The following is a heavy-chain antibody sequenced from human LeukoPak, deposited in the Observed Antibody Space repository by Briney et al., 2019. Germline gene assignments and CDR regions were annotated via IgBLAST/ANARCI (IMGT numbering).Heavy chain of an antibody. J-gene: IGHJ5*02. V-gene: IGHV1-69*13. Sequence: SVKVSCKASGYTFTSYAMHWVRQAPGQGLEWMGGIIPIFGTANYAQKFQGRVTITADESTSTAYMELSSLRSEDTAVYYCARDKTNYDFWSGYYPNWFDPWGQGTLVTVSS. CDR1: GYTFTSYA. CDR2: IIPIFGTA. D-gene: IGHD3-3*01. CDR3: ARDKTNYDFWSGYYPNWFDP.